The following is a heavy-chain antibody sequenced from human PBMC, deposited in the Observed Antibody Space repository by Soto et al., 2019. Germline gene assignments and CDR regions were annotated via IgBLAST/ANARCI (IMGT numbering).Heavy chain of an antibody. CDR3: ARAHYGDYGYGMDV. J-gene: IGHJ6*02. CDR1: GGSISSSIYY. CDR2: IFYSGST. Sequence: SETLSLTCTVSGGSISSSIYYGGWIRQPPGKGLEWIGSIFYSGSTYYNPSLKSRVTISVDTSKNQFSLKLCSVTAADTAVYYCARAHYGDYGYGMDVWGQGTTVTVSS. V-gene: IGHV4-39*07. D-gene: IGHD4-17*01.